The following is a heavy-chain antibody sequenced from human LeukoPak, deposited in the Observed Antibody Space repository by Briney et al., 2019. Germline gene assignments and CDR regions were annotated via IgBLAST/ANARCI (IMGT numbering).Heavy chain of an antibody. J-gene: IGHJ4*02. V-gene: IGHV3-23*01. CDR2: ISGSGRTT. CDR1: GFTFSDYA. CDR3: AKLRNYDDSSTNYG. Sequence: GGSLRLSCAASGFTFSDYAVSWVRQAPGKGLEWVSGISGSGRTTYYAVSVKGRFVISRDNSKNTLFLQMNSLRAEDTAVYFCAKLRNYDDSSTNYGWGQGTLVTVSS. D-gene: IGHD3-22*01.